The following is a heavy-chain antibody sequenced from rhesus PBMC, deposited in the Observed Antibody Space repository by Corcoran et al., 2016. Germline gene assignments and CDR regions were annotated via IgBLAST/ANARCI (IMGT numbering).Heavy chain of an antibody. J-gene: IGHJ5-2*02. CDR3: AKDLGIGVIIKVGNSLDV. D-gene: IGHD3-22*01. CDR1: RASLSSSW. Sequence: QVQLQESGPGLVKPSATLSLTCAVPRASLSSSWVSWIRQPPGKGLGWIGEINGNSGSTYYNPSLKSRVTISKDASKNQFSLKLSSVTAADTAVYYCAKDLGIGVIIKVGNSLDVWGRGVLVTVSS. CDR2: INGNSGST. V-gene: IGHV4-80*01.